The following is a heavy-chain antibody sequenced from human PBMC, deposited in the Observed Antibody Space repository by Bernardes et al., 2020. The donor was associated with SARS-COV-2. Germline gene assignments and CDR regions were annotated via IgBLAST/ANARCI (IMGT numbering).Heavy chain of an antibody. V-gene: IGHV1-24*01. CDR2: FDPEDGET. CDR3: ATGPALVPAAREAWFDP. J-gene: IGHJ5*02. Sequence: SVKVSCKVSGYTLTELSMHWVRQAPGKGLEWMGGFDPEDGETIYAQKFQGRVTMTEDTSTDTAYMELSSLRSEDTAVYYCATGPALVPAAREAWFDPWGQGTLVTVSS. CDR1: GYTLTELS. D-gene: IGHD2-2*01.